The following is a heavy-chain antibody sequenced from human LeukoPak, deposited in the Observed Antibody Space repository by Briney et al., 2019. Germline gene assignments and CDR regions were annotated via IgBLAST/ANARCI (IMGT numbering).Heavy chain of an antibody. J-gene: IGHJ4*02. D-gene: IGHD5/OR15-5a*01. CDR1: GFTVSSNY. CDR2: IYFGGTT. Sequence: GGSLRLSWAASGFTVSSNYMTWVRQAPGQGLEWVSVIYFGGTTYYADSVKGRFTISRDNSKNTVYLQMNSLRVEDTAVYYCARGDGVYVYWGQGTLVTVSS. V-gene: IGHV3-53*01. CDR3: ARGDGVYVY.